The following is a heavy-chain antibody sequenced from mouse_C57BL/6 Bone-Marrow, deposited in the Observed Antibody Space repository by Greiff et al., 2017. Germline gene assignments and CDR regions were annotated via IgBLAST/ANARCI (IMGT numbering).Heavy chain of an antibody. Sequence: QVQLQHPGAELVKPGASVKLSCKASGYTFTSYWMHWVKQRPGQGLEWIGMIHPNSGSTNYNEKFKSKATLTVDKSSSTAYLHLCRLYSEDSSDFYCASLLLQGMDYWGQGTSVPVSS. CDR3: ASLLLQGMDY. CDR1: GYTFTSYW. D-gene: IGHD1-1*01. CDR2: IHPNSGST. J-gene: IGHJ4*01. V-gene: IGHV1-64*01.